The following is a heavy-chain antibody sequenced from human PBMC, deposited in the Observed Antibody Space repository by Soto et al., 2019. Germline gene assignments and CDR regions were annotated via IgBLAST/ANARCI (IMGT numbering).Heavy chain of an antibody. CDR2: IYYSGST. V-gene: IGHV4-59*01. Sequence: SETLSLTCTVSGGSISNYYWSWIRQPPGKGLEWIGYIYYSGSTNYNPSLKSRVTISVDTSKNQFALKLSSVTAADTAVYYCARVWNSSGWYYFDYWGQGTLVTVSS. J-gene: IGHJ4*02. D-gene: IGHD6-19*01. CDR1: GGSISNYY. CDR3: ARVWNSSGWYYFDY.